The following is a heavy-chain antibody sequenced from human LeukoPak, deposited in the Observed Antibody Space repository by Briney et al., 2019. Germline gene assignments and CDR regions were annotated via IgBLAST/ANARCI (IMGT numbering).Heavy chain of an antibody. CDR3: MRGATDTTRWFDP. CDR2: ISRASESV. Sequence: GGSLRLSCAASGFTFNAYSMGWVRQAPGKGLEWVSIISRASESVFYADSVKGRFTISRDNAKNSLYLQMNGLRAEDTAAYYCMRGATDTTRWFDPWGQGTLVTVSS. J-gene: IGHJ5*02. V-gene: IGHV3-21*01. D-gene: IGHD1-7*01. CDR1: GFTFNAYS.